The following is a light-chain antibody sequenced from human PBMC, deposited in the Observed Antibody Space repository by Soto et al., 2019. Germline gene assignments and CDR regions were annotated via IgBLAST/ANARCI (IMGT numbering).Light chain of an antibody. J-gene: IGKJ4*01. CDR2: GAS. CDR1: QSVSSSY. Sequence: EIVLTQSPGTLSLFLGEKATLSCRASQSVSSSYLAWYQQKPGQAPRLLIYGASSRATGIPDRFSGSGSGTDFTLTISRLEPEDFAVYYCQQYGSSRLTFGGGTKVDIK. CDR3: QQYGSSRLT. V-gene: IGKV3-20*01.